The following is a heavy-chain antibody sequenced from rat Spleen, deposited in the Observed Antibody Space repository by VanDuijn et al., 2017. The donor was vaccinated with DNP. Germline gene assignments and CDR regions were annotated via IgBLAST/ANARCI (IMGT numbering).Heavy chain of an antibody. J-gene: IGHJ2*01. Sequence: EVQLVESGGGLVQPGRSLKLSCAASGFTFSRFDMAWVRQAPKLGLEWVATITSGGSNTYYRDSVKGRFTISRDNAKSTLYLQMNSLRSEDTATYYCTRVVLRVYDYWGQGVMVTVSS. D-gene: IGHD1-9*01. CDR3: TRVVLRVYDY. V-gene: IGHV5S23*01. CDR2: ITSGGSNT. CDR1: GFTFSRFD.